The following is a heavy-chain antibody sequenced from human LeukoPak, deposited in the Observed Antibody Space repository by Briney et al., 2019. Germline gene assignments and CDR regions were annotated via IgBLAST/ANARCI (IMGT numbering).Heavy chain of an antibody. CDR3: RLAVVTAP. J-gene: IGHJ5*02. Sequence: GGSLRLSCAASGFTFSNAWMTWVRQAPGKGLEWFGRIKSKTDGGTTDYAAHVKGRFTISRDDSKNTLYLQMNSLTTEDTAVYYCRLAVVTAPWGQGTLVTVSS. V-gene: IGHV3-15*01. CDR1: GFTFSNAW. D-gene: IGHD2-21*02. CDR2: IKSKTDGGTT.